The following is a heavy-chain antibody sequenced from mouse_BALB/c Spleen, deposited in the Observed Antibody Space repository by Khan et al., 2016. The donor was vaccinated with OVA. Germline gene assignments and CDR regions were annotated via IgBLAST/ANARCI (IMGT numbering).Heavy chain of an antibody. CDR3: GRVRYSGTIDY. Sequence: QIQLVQSGPELKKPGETVKISCKASGYTFTTNGMNWVKQAPGKGLKWMGWINTYTGEPIYAGDFKGRFAFSLETSASTAYLQINNLKTEDTAICVGGRVRYSGTIDYWGQGTSVTVSS. D-gene: IGHD1-1*01. J-gene: IGHJ4*01. CDR1: GYTFTTNG. CDR2: INTYTGEP. V-gene: IGHV9-3-1*01.